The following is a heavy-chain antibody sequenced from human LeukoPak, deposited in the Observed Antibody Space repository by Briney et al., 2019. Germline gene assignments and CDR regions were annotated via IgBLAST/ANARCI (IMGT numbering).Heavy chain of an antibody. J-gene: IGHJ5*02. CDR1: GFTFSNYW. D-gene: IGHD3-22*01. CDR2: INTDGSRI. CDR3: ARVLSGSWDWFDP. V-gene: IGHV3-74*01. Sequence: GGSLRLSCAASGFTFSNYWMHWVRQAPGKGLVWVSRINTDGSRITYADSVRGRFTISRDNAMNTVYLQMNSLRAEDTAVYYCARVLSGSWDWFDPWGQGTLVTVSS.